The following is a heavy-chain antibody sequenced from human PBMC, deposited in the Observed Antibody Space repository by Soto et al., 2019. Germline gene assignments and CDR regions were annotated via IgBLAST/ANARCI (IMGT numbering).Heavy chain of an antibody. CDR1: GFSLSTSGVG. CDR3: AHGSTHLYCSSTSCYEGVNWFDP. V-gene: IGHV2-5*02. Sequence: SGPTLVNPTQTLTLTCTFSGFSLSTSGVGVGWIRQPPGKALEWLALIYWDDDKRYSPSLKSRLTITKDTSKNQVVLTMTNMDPVDTATYYCAHGSTHLYCSSTSCYEGVNWFDPWGQGTLVTVSS. CDR2: IYWDDDK. J-gene: IGHJ5*02. D-gene: IGHD2-2*01.